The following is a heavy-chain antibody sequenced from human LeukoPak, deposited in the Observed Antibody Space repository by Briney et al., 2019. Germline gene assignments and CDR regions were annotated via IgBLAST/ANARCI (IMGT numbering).Heavy chain of an antibody. J-gene: IGHJ4*02. D-gene: IGHD7-27*01. V-gene: IGHV1-18*01. CDR1: GYTFTNYG. Sequence: ASVKVSCKASGYTFTNYGISWVRQAPGQGLEWMGWISAYNGNTNYAQNLQGRVTMTTDTSTSTAYMELRSLRSDDTAVYYCARAEPNWGAYYFDNWGQGTLVTVSS. CDR3: ARAEPNWGAYYFDN. CDR2: ISAYNGNT.